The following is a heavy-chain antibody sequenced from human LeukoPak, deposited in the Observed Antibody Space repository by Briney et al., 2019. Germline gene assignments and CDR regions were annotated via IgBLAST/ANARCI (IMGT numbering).Heavy chain of an antibody. Sequence: PGGSLRLSCAASGXTVSNKYMTWVRQVPGKGLEWVSVIYSDGSTYYADSVKGRFTISRDNSKNTLYLQMNSLRAEDTAVYYCARNPQSSQQLVSYWGQGTLVTVSS. CDR2: IYSDGST. J-gene: IGHJ4*02. D-gene: IGHD6-13*01. CDR3: ARNPQSSQQLVSY. CDR1: GXTVSNKY. V-gene: IGHV3-53*01.